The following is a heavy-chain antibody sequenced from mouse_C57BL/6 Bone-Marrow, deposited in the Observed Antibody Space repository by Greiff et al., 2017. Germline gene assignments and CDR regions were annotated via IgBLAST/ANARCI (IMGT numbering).Heavy chain of an antibody. CDR2: INPNNGGT. J-gene: IGHJ2*01. V-gene: IGHV1-26*01. CDR3: ARGDYYGSSYVVDY. Sequence: EVQLQQSGPELVKPGASVKISCKASGYTFTDYYMNWVKQSHGKSLEWIGDINPNNGGTSYNQKFKSKATLTVDTSSSTAYMQLSRLTSEDSAVYYCARGDYYGSSYVVDYWGQGTTLTVSS. CDR1: GYTFTDYY. D-gene: IGHD1-1*01.